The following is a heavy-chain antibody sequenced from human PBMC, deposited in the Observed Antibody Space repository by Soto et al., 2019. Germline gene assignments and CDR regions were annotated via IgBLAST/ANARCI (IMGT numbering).Heavy chain of an antibody. V-gene: IGHV1-18*04. Sequence: ASVKVSCKASGYTFTSYYMHWVRQAPGQGLEWMGWISAYNGNTNYAQKLQGRVTMTTDTSTSTAYMELRSLRSDDTAVYYCARVGYSSGWHKVGAFDIWGQGTMVTVSS. CDR1: GYTFTSYY. CDR2: ISAYNGNT. CDR3: ARVGYSSGWHKVGAFDI. D-gene: IGHD6-19*01. J-gene: IGHJ3*02.